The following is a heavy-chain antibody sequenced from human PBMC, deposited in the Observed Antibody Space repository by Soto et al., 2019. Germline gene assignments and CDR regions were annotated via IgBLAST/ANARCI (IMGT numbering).Heavy chain of an antibody. J-gene: IGHJ4*02. CDR1: GFTFSSYA. CDR2: ISGSGGST. D-gene: IGHD2-15*01. Sequence: EVQLLESGGGLVQPGGSLRLSCAASGFTFSSYAMSWVRQAPGKGLEWVSAISGSGGSTYYADSVKGRFTISRDNSNNTLYLQMNSLSAEDTAVYYCAQARWYCSGGSCYGIDYWGQGTLVTVSS. CDR3: AQARWYCSGGSCYGIDY. V-gene: IGHV3-23*01.